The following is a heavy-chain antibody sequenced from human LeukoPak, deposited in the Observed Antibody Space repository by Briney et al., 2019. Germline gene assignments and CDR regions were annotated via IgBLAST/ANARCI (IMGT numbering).Heavy chain of an antibody. V-gene: IGHV3-23*01. Sequence: GGSLRLSCAASGFTFSTYAVSWVRQAPGKGLEWVSGISGSGGRTYYADSVKGRFTISRDNSKNTLYLQMNSLRAEDTAVYYCGRRISYYYGMDVWGQGTTVTVSS. CDR3: GRRISYYYGMDV. CDR2: ISGSGGRT. CDR1: GFTFSTYA. J-gene: IGHJ6*02.